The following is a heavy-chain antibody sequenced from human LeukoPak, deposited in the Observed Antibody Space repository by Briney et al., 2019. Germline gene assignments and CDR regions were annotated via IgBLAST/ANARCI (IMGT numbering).Heavy chain of an antibody. CDR1: GFTFSSYW. J-gene: IGHJ4*02. Sequence: GGSLRLSCTASGFTFSSYWMSWVRQAPGKGLEWVANIKQDGSEKYYVDSVKGRFTISRDNAKNSLSLQMNSLRAEDAAVYYCARADYGGPRGGFDYWGQGTLVTVSS. CDR2: IKQDGSEK. V-gene: IGHV3-7*01. CDR3: ARADYGGPRGGFDY. D-gene: IGHD4-23*01.